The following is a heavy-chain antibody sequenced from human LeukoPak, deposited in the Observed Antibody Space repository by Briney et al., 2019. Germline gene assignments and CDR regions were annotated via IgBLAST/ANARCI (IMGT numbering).Heavy chain of an antibody. D-gene: IGHD5-12*01. CDR2: IWYDGSNK. CDR3: ATDIVAHFDY. V-gene: IGHV3-33*01. J-gene: IGHJ4*02. CDR1: GFTFSSYG. Sequence: GGSLRLSCAASGFTFSSYGMHWVRQAPGKGLEWAAVIWYDGSNKYYADSVRGRFTISRDNSKNTLYLQMNSLRAEDTAVYYCATDIVAHFDYWGQGTLVTVSS.